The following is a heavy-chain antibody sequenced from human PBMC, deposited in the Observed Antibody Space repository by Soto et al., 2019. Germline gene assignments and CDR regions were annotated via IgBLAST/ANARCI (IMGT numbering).Heavy chain of an antibody. V-gene: IGHV3-30-3*01. D-gene: IGHD4-4*01. Sequence: QVQLVESAGGVVQPARSLRLSCAASGFTFSSYAMHWVRQAPGKGLEWVAVISYDGSNKYYADSVKGRFTISRDNSKNTLYLQMNSLRAEDTAVYYCARPLWRDDYNWGYFDLWGRGTLVTVSS. J-gene: IGHJ2*01. CDR1: GFTFSSYA. CDR3: ARPLWRDDYNWGYFDL. CDR2: ISYDGSNK.